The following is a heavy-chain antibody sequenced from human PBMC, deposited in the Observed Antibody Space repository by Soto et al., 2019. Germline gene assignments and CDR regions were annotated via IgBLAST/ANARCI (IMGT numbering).Heavy chain of an antibody. CDR2: IYYSGST. V-gene: IGHV4-59*08. J-gene: IGHJ4*02. Sequence: PSETLSLTCTVSGGSISSYYWSWIRQPPGKGLEWIGYIYYSGSTNYNPSLKSRVTISVDTSKNQFSLKLSSVTAADTAVYYCARVFYYGSGSYLFDYWGQGTLVTVSS. CDR3: ARVFYYGSGSYLFDY. D-gene: IGHD3-10*01. CDR1: GGSISSYY.